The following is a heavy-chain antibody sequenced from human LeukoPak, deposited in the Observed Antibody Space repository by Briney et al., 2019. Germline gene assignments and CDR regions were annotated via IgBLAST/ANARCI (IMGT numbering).Heavy chain of an antibody. Sequence: SETLSLTCAVYGGSFSGYYWSWIRQPPGKGLEWIGEINHSGSTNYNPSLKSRVTISVDTSKNQFSLKLSAVTAADTAVYYCARGGYYYYYMDVWGKGTTVTVSS. CDR1: GGSFSGYY. CDR2: INHSGST. CDR3: ARGGYYYYYMDV. J-gene: IGHJ6*03. V-gene: IGHV4-34*01.